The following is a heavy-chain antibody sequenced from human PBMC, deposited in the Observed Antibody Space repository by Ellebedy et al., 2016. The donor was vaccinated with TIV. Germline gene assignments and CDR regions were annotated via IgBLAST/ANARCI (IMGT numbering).Heavy chain of an antibody. V-gene: IGHV3-53*01. CDR2: IYSGGNT. J-gene: IGHJ4*02. Sequence: GESLKISCAASGFTVSNNYMSWVRQAPGKGLEWVSVIYSGGNTFYAESVKGRFTISRDNAKNTLYLQMNSLRAEDTAVYYCVRSSGWDFDYWGQGTLVTVSS. CDR3: VRSSGWDFDY. CDR1: GFTVSNNY. D-gene: IGHD6-19*01.